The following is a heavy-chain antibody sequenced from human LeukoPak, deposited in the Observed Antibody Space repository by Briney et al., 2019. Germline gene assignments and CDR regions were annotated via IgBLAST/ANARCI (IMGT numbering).Heavy chain of an antibody. CDR1: GFTFSSYT. V-gene: IGHV3-48*01. D-gene: IGHD6-25*01. CDR2: IGTSSTTI. CDR3: ARFAAGGSYYYYMDV. Sequence: GGSLRLSCAASGFTFSSYTMNWVRQPPGKGLEWVSNIGTSSTTIYYADSVKGRFTISRDNAKNSLYLQMNSLRADDTAVYYCARFAAGGSYYYYMDVWGKGATVTVSS. J-gene: IGHJ6*03.